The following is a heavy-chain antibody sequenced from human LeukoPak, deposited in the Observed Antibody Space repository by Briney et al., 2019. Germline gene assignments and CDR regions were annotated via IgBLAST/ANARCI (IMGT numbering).Heavy chain of an antibody. V-gene: IGHV3-21*01. CDR2: ISSSSSYI. J-gene: IGHJ4*02. CDR1: GFTFSSYS. Sequence: PGGSLRLSCAAPGFTFSSYSMNWVRQAPGKGLEWVSSISSSSSYIYYADSVKGRFTISRDNAKNSLYLRMNSLRAEDTAVYYCARHLTQQQLVDLFAYWGQGTLVTVSS. D-gene: IGHD6-13*01. CDR3: ARHLTQQQLVDLFAY.